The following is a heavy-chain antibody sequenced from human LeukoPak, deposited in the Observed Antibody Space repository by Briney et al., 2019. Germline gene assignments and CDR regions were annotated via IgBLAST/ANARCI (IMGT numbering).Heavy chain of an antibody. CDR3: ARCIAVAGNNYYYYMDV. CDR1: GYTFTSYD. CDR2: MNPNSGNT. V-gene: IGHV1-8*01. Sequence: ASVKVSCKASGYTFTSYDINWVRQATGQGLEWMGWMNPNSGNTGYAQKFQGRVTMTRNTSISTAYMELSSLRSEDTAVYYCARCIAVAGNNYYYYMDVWGKGTTVTISS. J-gene: IGHJ6*03. D-gene: IGHD6-19*01.